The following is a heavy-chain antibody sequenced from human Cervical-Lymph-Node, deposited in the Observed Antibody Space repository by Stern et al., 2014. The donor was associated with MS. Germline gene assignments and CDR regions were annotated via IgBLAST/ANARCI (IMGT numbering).Heavy chain of an antibody. D-gene: IGHD2/OR15-2a*01. J-gene: IGHJ4*02. Sequence: EMQLVESGGGLVKPGGSLRLSCAASGFLFRTYNMNWVRQAPGKGLECVSAISSSSNYIYYADSVRGRFTISRDNAKNSLYLQMNSLRAEDTAVYYCARDDELYGLDYWGQGTLVTVSS. CDR2: ISSSSNYI. CDR3: ARDDELYGLDY. CDR1: GFLFRTYN. V-gene: IGHV3-21*01.